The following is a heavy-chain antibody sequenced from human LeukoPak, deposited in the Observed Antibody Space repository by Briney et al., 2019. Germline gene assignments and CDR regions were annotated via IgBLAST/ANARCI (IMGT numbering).Heavy chain of an antibody. CDR1: GGSISSSNW. CDR2: IYYSGST. V-gene: IGHV4-39*01. CDR3: ARPVPSRLGWFDP. J-gene: IGHJ5*02. Sequence: SETLSLTCAVSGGSISSSNWWSWVRQPPGKGLEWIGSIYYSGSTYYNPSLKSRVSISVHTSKNQFSLKLRSVTAADTAVYYCARPVPSRLGWFDPWGQGTLVTVSS. D-gene: IGHD1-1*01.